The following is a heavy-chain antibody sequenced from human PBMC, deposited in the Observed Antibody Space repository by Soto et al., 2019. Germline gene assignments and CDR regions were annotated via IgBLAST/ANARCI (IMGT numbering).Heavy chain of an antibody. CDR1: GCSISSGGYY. CDR3: ASGAVAGEYLQH. D-gene: IGHD6-19*01. CDR2: IYSSGST. J-gene: IGHJ1*01. V-gene: IGHV4-31*03. Sequence: QVQLQESGPGLVKPSQTLSLTCTVSGCSISSGGYYCSWIRQHPVTGLEWIGYIYSSGSTYYNPSLTCRVTISVDTSKTQFALKLSSVTAADKAVYYCASGAVAGEYLQHWCQGPLVTVSS.